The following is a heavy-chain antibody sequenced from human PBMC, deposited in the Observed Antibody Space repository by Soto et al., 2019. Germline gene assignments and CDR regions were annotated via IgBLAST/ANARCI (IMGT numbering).Heavy chain of an antibody. CDR2: ISSWSETI. CDR3: ARGGRITIFGVITL. D-gene: IGHD3-3*01. V-gene: IGHV3-48*02. J-gene: IGHJ4*02. CDR1: GFTFGSYS. Sequence: GGSLRLSCAASGFTFGSYSMNWLRQAPGKGLEWISYISSWSETINYADSVKGRFTISRDNAKKSLYLQVNSLRDEDTAVYYCARGGRITIFGVITLWGQGTLVTVSS.